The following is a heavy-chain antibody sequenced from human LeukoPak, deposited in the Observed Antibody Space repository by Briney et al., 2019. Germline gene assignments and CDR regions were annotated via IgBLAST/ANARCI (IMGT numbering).Heavy chain of an antibody. V-gene: IGHV3-7*04. J-gene: IGHJ4*02. CDR1: RFTFSNYW. CDR2: IKYDGSEK. D-gene: IGHD4-23*01. CDR3: ARGTVVDYFDY. Sequence: GGSLRLSCAASRFTFSNYWMSWVRQAPGKGLEWVAHIKYDGSEKYYVDSVKGRFTISRDNAKNSLYLQMNSLRAEDTAVYYCARGTVVDYFDYWGQGTLVTVSS.